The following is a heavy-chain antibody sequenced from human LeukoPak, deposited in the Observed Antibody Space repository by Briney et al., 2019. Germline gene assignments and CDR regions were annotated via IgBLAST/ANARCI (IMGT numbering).Heavy chain of an antibody. Sequence: PSQTLSLTCTVSGGSISSSSYYWGWIRQPPGKGLEWIGSIYYSGSTYYNPSLKSRVTISVDTSKNQFSLKLSSVTAADTAVYYCARERGARYYFDYWGQGTLVTVSS. CDR2: IYYSGST. CDR1: GGSISSSSYY. J-gene: IGHJ4*02. CDR3: ARERGARYYFDY. D-gene: IGHD1-26*01. V-gene: IGHV4-39*07.